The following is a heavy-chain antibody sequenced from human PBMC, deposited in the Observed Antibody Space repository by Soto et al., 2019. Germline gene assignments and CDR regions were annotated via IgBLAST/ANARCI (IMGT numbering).Heavy chain of an antibody. CDR3: AGDYGKLNP. V-gene: IGHV3-21*01. CDR2: ISSSSSYI. J-gene: IGHJ5*02. D-gene: IGHD2-15*01. CDR1: GFTFSSYS. Sequence: EVQLVESGGGLVKPGGSLRLSCAASGFTFSSYSMNWVRQAPGKGREWVSSISSSSSYIYYADSVKGRFTISRVNAHNSRYLQMNTLRADDTAVYYCAGDYGKLNPWGQGTLVTVSS.